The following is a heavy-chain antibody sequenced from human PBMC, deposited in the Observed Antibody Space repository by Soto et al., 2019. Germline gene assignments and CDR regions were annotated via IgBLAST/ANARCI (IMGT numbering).Heavy chain of an antibody. CDR2: LFPSGST. V-gene: IGHV4-4*07. CDR3: ARSPLTYDYVRQTWSEVGDSFDI. D-gene: IGHD3-16*01. CDR1: GGSISSYY. Sequence: ASETLSLTCTVSGGSISSYYWSWIRQPAGKGLEWIGRLFPSGSTTYNPSLKSRVTFSLDTSKSQFSLHLLSVTAADTAVYYCARSPLTYDYVRQTWSEVGDSFDIWGRGTWVTVSS. J-gene: IGHJ3*02.